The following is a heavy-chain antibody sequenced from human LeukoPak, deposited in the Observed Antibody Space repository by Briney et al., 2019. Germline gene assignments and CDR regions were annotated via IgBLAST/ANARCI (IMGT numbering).Heavy chain of an antibody. CDR2: ISADGGST. D-gene: IGHD3-10*01. J-gene: IGHJ6*02. CDR3: AISSYGSGPYYYGMDV. CDR1: GFTLGSDA. Sequence: PGGSLRLSRAASGFTLGSDAMSWVLQAPGKGPEWVSAISADGGSTYYADSVKGRFSISRDTSKNTLYLQMNSLRVEDTAVYYCAISSYGSGPYYYGMDVWGQGTTVTVSS. V-gene: IGHV3-23*01.